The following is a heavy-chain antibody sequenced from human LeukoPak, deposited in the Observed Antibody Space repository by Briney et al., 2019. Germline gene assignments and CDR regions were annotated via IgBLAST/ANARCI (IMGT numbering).Heavy chain of an antibody. Sequence: SQTLSLTCTVSGGSISSGGSYWSWIRQHPGKGLEWIGYIYYSGSTYYNPSLKSRVTISVDTSKNQFSLKLSSVTAADTAVYYCARSTIFGRPYYFDYWGQGTLVTVSS. CDR3: ARSTIFGRPYYFDY. J-gene: IGHJ4*02. CDR2: IYYSGST. CDR1: GGSISSGGSY. V-gene: IGHV4-31*03. D-gene: IGHD3-3*01.